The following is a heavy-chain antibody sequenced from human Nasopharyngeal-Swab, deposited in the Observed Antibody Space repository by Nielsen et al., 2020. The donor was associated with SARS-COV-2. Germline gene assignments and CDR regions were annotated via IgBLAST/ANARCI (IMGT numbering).Heavy chain of an antibody. D-gene: IGHD3-22*01. J-gene: IGHJ4*02. V-gene: IGHV1-2*06. CDR2: INPNSGGT. CDR3: ARPPSDYYDTSGFFGY. Sequence: ASVKVTCKASGYTITDYYMHWVRQAPGQGLEWMGRINPNSGGTNYAQKFQGRVTRTWDTSIPKAYMELNRQRSDDTALYYCARPPSDYYDTSGFFGYWGQGTLVTVSS. CDR1: GYTITDYY.